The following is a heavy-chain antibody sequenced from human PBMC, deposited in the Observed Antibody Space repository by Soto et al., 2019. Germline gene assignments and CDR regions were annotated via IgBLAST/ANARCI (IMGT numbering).Heavy chain of an antibody. CDR1: GYSFTSYW. J-gene: IGHJ6*02. CDR2: IYPGDSDT. D-gene: IGHD3-16*01. V-gene: IGHV5-51*01. Sequence: PGESLKISCKGSGYSFTSYWIGWVRQMPGKGLEWMGIIYPGDSDTRYSPSFQGQVTISADKSISTAYLQWSSLKASDTAMYYCPTLGGYCSQHYYTSGMDVSVQGTTVSVSS. CDR3: PTLGGYCSQHYYTSGMDV.